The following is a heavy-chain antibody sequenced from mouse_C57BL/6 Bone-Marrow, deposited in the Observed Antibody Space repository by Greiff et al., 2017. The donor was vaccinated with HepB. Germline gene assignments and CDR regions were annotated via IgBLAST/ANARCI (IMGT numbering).Heavy chain of an antibody. J-gene: IGHJ2*01. CDR2: IHPNSGST. Sequence: VQLQQPGAELVKPGASVKLSCKASGYTFTSYWMHWVKQRPGQGLEWIGMIHPNSGSTNYNEKFKSKATLTVDKSSSTASMQLSSLTSEDSAVYDCTRRGIDDYALDYWGQGTTLTVSS. D-gene: IGHD2-4*01. V-gene: IGHV1-64*01. CDR1: GYTFTSYW. CDR3: TRRGIDDYALDY.